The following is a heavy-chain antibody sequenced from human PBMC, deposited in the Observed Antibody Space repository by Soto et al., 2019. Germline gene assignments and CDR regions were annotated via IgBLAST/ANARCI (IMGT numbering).Heavy chain of an antibody. D-gene: IGHD2-15*01. CDR1: GGSIRSSNYY. Sequence: PSETLSLTCTVSGGSIRSSNYYWGWIRQPPGKGLESIGNIYYSGSTYYNPSLESRVTISVDTSKNQFSLKLSSVTAADTVFYYCARLLRGGGPDNWFDPWGQGTLVTVSS. CDR2: IYYSGST. V-gene: IGHV4-39*01. J-gene: IGHJ5*02. CDR3: ARLLRGGGPDNWFDP.